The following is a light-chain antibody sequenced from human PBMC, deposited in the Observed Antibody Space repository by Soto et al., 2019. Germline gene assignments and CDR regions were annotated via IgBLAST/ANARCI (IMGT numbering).Light chain of an antibody. V-gene: IGKV3-20*01. CDR2: DAS. CDR3: QQYGTSPRT. J-gene: IGKJ1*01. Sequence: VLTQSPDTLSLSPGERATLSCRASQSVSSSYLAWYQQKPGQAPRLLIYDASSRATGIPERFSGSGSGTDFTLTIGRLEPEDFAVYYCQQYGTSPRTFGQGTKVEIK. CDR1: QSVSSSY.